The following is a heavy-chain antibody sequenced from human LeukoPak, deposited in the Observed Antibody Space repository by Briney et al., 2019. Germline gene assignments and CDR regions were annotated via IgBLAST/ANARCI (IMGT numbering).Heavy chain of an antibody. D-gene: IGHD6-19*01. CDR3: SRTRRGQIGWTNDY. V-gene: IGHV2-5*02. Sequence: ESGPTLVKPTQTLTLTCTFSGFSLTTSGVGVGWIRKPPGKALEWLALIYWDDDKRYSPSLKSRVTITKDTSKNQVVLTMTNMDPVDTATYYCSRTRRGQIGWTNDYWGQGTLVTVSS. CDR2: IYWDDDK. J-gene: IGHJ4*02. CDR1: GFSLTTSGVG.